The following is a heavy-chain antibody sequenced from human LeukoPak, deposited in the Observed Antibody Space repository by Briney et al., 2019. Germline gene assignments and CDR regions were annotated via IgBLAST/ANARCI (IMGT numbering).Heavy chain of an antibody. CDR3: ATYYDFWSGYSNYGMDV. Sequence: GGSLRLSCAASGFTFSSYSMNWVRQAPGKGLEWVSSISSSSSYIYYADSVKGRFTISRDNVKNSLYLQMNSLRAEDTAVYYCATYYDFWSGYSNYGMDVWGQGTTVTVSS. CDR2: ISSSSSYI. V-gene: IGHV3-21*01. D-gene: IGHD3-3*01. J-gene: IGHJ6*02. CDR1: GFTFSSYS.